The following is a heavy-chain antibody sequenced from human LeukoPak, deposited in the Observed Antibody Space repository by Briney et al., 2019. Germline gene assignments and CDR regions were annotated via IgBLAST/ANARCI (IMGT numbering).Heavy chain of an antibody. CDR1: GFTFSSYA. V-gene: IGHV3-30-3*01. CDR2: ISYDGSNK. Sequence: GGSLRLSCAASGFTFSSYAMHWVRQAPGKGLERVAVISYDGSNKYYADSVKGRFTIPRDNSKNTLYLQMNSLRAEDTAVYYCAKDQGHQWLGPLTGYYYYGMDVWGQGTTVTVSS. CDR3: AKDQGHQWLGPLTGYYYYGMDV. J-gene: IGHJ6*02. D-gene: IGHD6-19*01.